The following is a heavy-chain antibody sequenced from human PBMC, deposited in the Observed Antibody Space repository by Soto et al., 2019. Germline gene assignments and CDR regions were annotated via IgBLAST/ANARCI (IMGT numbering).Heavy chain of an antibody. Sequence: PGGSLRLSCAASGFTFSDYYMSWVRQAPGKGLEWVSYISGRSSSYTNYADSVRGRFTISRDNAQNSLYPQMNSLRVEDTAVYYCTRGPPGGSYFHPTAWGQGTLVTVSS. CDR3: TRGPPGGSYFHPTA. V-gene: IGHV3-11*06. CDR1: GFTFSDYY. CDR2: ISGRSSSYT. J-gene: IGHJ4*02. D-gene: IGHD1-26*01.